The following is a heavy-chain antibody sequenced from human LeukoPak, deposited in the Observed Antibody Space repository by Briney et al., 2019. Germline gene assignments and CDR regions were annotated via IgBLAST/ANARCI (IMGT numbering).Heavy chain of an antibody. J-gene: IGHJ4*02. D-gene: IGHD6-13*01. CDR1: GFTFSSYA. CDR3: AEAVHSSSWYYFDY. Sequence: GGSLRLSCAASGFTFSSYAMSWVRQAPGKGLEWVSAISDSGGSTYYADSVKGRFTISRDNSKNTLYLQMNSLRAEDTAVYYCAEAVHSSSWYYFDYWGQGTLVTVSS. V-gene: IGHV3-23*01. CDR2: ISDSGGST.